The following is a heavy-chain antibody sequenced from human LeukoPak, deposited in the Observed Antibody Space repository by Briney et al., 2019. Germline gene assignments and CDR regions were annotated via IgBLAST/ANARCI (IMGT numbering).Heavy chain of an antibody. D-gene: IGHD6-6*01. Sequence: GGSLRLSCAASGFTFRSYAMSWVRQAPGKGLEWVSGLSGSGGSTYYADSVKGRFTISRDNSKNTLYLQMNCLRAEDTAVYYCAKLWDRSIAAPIDDWGQGTLVTVSS. J-gene: IGHJ4*02. CDR2: LSGSGGST. CDR1: GFTFRSYA. V-gene: IGHV3-23*01. CDR3: AKLWDRSIAAPIDD.